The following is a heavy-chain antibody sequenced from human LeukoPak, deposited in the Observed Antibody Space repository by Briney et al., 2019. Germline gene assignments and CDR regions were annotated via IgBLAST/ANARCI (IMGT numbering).Heavy chain of an antibody. V-gene: IGHV3-15*01. CDR1: GFTFSTYW. Sequence: PGGSLRLSCVASGFTFSTYWMHWVRQAPGKGLEWVGRIKSKTAGGTTDYAAPVKGRFTISRDDSKNTLFLQMNSLKPEDTAVYFCTTGRVISYCGGDCYWFDPWGQGTLVTVSS. CDR3: TTGRVISYCGGDCYWFDP. CDR2: IKSKTAGGTT. D-gene: IGHD2-21*02. J-gene: IGHJ5*02.